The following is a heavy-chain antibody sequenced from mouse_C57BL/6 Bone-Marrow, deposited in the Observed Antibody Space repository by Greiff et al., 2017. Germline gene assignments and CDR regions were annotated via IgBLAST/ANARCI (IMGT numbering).Heavy chain of an antibody. CDR1: GYTFTSYW. J-gene: IGHJ2*01. D-gene: IGHD4-1*01. CDR2: IYPTSGRT. Sequence: QVQLQQPGAELVKPGASVKMSCKASGYTFTSYWITWVKQRPGQGLEWIGDIYPTSGRTNYNEKLKSKAILTVDTSSNTAYMQLSSLTSEDSAVFSCAGSGPLGRRFDFWGQGTTLTVSS. CDR3: AGSGPLGRRFDF. V-gene: IGHV1-55*01.